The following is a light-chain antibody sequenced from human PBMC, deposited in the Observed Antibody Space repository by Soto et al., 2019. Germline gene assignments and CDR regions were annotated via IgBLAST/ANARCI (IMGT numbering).Light chain of an antibody. CDR2: GND. Sequence: QSVLTQPPSASGSPGQRVTLSRSGSSSNIGGNYVYWYKQLPGKATQLLIYGNDQRPSGVPDRFSGAKSGTLASLAISGPRSEDDAHYYCATCDDSLSGVIVGGGTKLTV. CDR3: ATCDDSLSGVI. CDR1: SSNIGGNY. J-gene: IGLJ2*01. V-gene: IGLV1-47*02.